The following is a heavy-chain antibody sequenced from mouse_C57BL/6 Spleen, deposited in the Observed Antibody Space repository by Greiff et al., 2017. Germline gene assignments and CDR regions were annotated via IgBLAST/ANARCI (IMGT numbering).Heavy chain of an antibody. D-gene: IGHD2-4*01. CDR3: ARSDFYYEPAYFDV. J-gene: IGHJ1*03. CDR2: IDPSDSYT. Sequence: QVQLQQPGAELVKPGASVKLSCKASGYTFTSYWMQWVKQRPGQGLEWIGEIDPSDSYTNYNQKFKGKATLTVDTSSSTAYMQLSRLTSEDSAVYYCARSDFYYEPAYFDVWGTGTTVTVSS. V-gene: IGHV1-50*01. CDR1: GYTFTSYW.